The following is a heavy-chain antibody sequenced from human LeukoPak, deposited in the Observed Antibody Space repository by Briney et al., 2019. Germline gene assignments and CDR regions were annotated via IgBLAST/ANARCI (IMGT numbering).Heavy chain of an antibody. D-gene: IGHD2-15*01. CDR3: ARGAARCSGGHCYPD. Sequence: GGSLRLSCAASGFTVSSNCMIWVRQPPGKGLEWVSVIYNTGNTYHADSVKGRFTISRDNAKNTLYLQANSLRAEDTAVYYCARGAARCSGGHCYPDWGRGTLVTVSS. J-gene: IGHJ4*02. V-gene: IGHV3-53*01. CDR1: GFTVSSNC. CDR2: IYNTGNT.